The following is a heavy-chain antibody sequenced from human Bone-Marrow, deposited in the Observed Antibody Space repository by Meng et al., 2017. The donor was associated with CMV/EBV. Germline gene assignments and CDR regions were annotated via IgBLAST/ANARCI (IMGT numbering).Heavy chain of an antibody. CDR3: AMSPLDWVPVRLDY. CDR2: IFGGGGT. CDR1: GLTVSSNF. D-gene: IGHD3-9*01. J-gene: IGHJ4*02. Sequence: GESLKISCAASGLTVSSNFMTWVRQAPGKGLEWVSVIFGGGGTNYADSVKGRFAISRDKSTNTLYLQMNSLGPEDSAVYYCAMSPLDWVPVRLDYWGQGTLVTVSS. V-gene: IGHV3-66*02.